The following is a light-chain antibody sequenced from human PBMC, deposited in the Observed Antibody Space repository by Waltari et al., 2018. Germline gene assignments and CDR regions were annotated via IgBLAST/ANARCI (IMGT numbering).Light chain of an antibody. Sequence: QSLLTQPPSVSGTPGQRVTISCSGSTSNIGRNVVSWYQQLPGAAPKLLIHSNNQRPAWVPDRFSCSKSGTSASLAISGLQSADEADYYCSAWDDSLNGHVVFGGGTKLIVL. CDR1: TSNIGRNV. V-gene: IGLV1-44*01. J-gene: IGLJ2*01. CDR3: SAWDDSLNGHVV. CDR2: SNN.